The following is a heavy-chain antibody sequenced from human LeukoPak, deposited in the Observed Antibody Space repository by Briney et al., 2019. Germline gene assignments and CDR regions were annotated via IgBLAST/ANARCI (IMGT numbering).Heavy chain of an antibody. CDR3: ARGHDILTGYYYYFGY. Sequence: GGSLRLSCAASGFTFSSYEMNWVRQAPGKGLEWVSYISSSGSTIYYADSVKGRFTISRDNAKNSLYLKMNSLRAEDTAVYYCARGHDILTGYYYYFGYWGQGTLVTVSS. CDR1: GFTFSSYE. V-gene: IGHV3-48*03. CDR2: ISSSGSTI. D-gene: IGHD3-9*01. J-gene: IGHJ4*02.